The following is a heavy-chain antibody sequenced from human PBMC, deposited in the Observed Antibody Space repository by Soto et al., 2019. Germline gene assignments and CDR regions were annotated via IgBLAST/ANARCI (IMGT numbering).Heavy chain of an antibody. V-gene: IGHV1-18*01. CDR2: ISAYNGNT. J-gene: IGHJ3*02. CDR1: GFSFTSYG. CDR3: ARDRRRTIFGVVTTGGAFDI. D-gene: IGHD3-3*01. Sequence: ASVKVSCKASGFSFTSYGINWVRQAPGQGLEWMGWISAYNGNTNYAQKLQGRVTMTTDTSTSTADMELRSLRSDDTAVYYCARDRRRTIFGVVTTGGAFDIWGQGTMVTVSS.